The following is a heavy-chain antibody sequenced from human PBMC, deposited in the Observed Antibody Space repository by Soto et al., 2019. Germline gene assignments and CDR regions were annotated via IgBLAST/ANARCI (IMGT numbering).Heavy chain of an antibody. CDR1: GYPFTSYG. Sequence: ASVKVSCKASGYPFTSYGISWVRQAPGQGLEWMGWISAYNGNTNYAQKLQGRVTMTTDTSTSTAYMELRSLRSDDTAVYYCAREYYYDSSGYYYVSVAFDIWGQGTMVTVSS. CDR2: ISAYNGNT. J-gene: IGHJ3*02. V-gene: IGHV1-18*01. CDR3: AREYYYDSSGYYYVSVAFDI. D-gene: IGHD3-22*01.